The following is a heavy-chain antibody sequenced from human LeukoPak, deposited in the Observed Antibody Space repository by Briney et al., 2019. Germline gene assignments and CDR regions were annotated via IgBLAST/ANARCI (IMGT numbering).Heavy chain of an antibody. J-gene: IGHJ4*02. V-gene: IGHV4-4*03. CDR3: ARGPSVAAHLDY. CDR2: IYHHGAT. D-gene: IGHD5-12*01. Sequence: PETLSLTCAVSGGSISSNNWWSWVRQPPGKGLEWIGEIYHHGATNYNPSLKSRVTLSVDKSKNQFSLELSSVTAADTAVYYCARGPSVAAHLDYWGQGTLVTVSS. CDR1: GGSISSNNW.